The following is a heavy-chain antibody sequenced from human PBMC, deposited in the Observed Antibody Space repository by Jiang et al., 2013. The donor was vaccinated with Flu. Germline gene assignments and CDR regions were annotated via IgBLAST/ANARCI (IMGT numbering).Heavy chain of an antibody. Sequence: EVKKPGASVKVSCRTSGYTFTNFYMHWVRQAPGQGFEWLGILYPNDGRTKYAQKFQGRITMTRDTSTSTVYMEMSSLRSEDTAVYYCARDLENFYDNTFGGNFWGQGTLVTVSS. CDR1: GYTFTNFY. D-gene: IGHD2/OR15-2a*01. CDR3: ARDLENFYDNTFGGNF. CDR2: LYPNDGRT. J-gene: IGHJ4*02. V-gene: IGHV1-46*01.